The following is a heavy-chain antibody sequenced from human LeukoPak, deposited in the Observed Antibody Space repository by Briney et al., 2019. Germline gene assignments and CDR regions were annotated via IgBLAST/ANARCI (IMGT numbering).Heavy chain of an antibody. CDR3: ARGEYAFDY. J-gene: IGHJ4*02. CDR2: IYIDGSTT. D-gene: IGHD3-16*01. CDR1: GFAFSNYW. Sequence: GGSLRLSCAASGFAFSNYWMHWVRQAPGKGLVWVSRIYIDGSTTSYADSVKGRFTISRDNAKNTLYLQMNSLRVEDTAVYYCARGEYAFDYWGQGTLVTVSS. V-gene: IGHV3-74*01.